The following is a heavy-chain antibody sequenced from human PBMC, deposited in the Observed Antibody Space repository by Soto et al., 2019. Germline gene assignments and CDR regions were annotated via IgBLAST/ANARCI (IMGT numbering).Heavy chain of an antibody. CDR2: IMPFFGSG. D-gene: IGHD6-6*01. CDR1: RGTFTNYA. J-gene: IGHJ4*02. CDR3: ASQESIAARPTFFDY. V-gene: IGHV1-69*13. Sequence: SVKVSCKALRGTFTNYAFSWVRQAPGQGLEWMGGIMPFFGSGNYAQKFQGRINITADESTSTAYMELSSLRSEDTAVYYCASQESIAARPTFFDYWGQGTLVTVSS.